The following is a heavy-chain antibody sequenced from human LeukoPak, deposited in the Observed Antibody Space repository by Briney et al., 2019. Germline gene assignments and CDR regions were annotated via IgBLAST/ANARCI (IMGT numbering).Heavy chain of an antibody. Sequence: PSETLSLTCTVSGGSFTAYYWSWIRQPPGGGLEWIRNIHSSGSTYYNPPLESRATLFIDTSQNHFSLKLNYVTSADTAVYYCARDIRIVGATLYFDFWGQGTVVTVS. V-gene: IGHV4-59*01. CDR2: IHSSGST. D-gene: IGHD1-26*01. J-gene: IGHJ4*02. CDR1: GGSFTAYY. CDR3: ARDIRIVGATLYFDF.